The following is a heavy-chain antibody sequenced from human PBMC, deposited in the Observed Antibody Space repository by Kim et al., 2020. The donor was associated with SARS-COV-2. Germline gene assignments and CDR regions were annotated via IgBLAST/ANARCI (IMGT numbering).Heavy chain of an antibody. D-gene: IGHD2-2*01. CDR1: GFTFSSYA. J-gene: IGHJ4*01. CDR2: ISYDGSNK. Sequence: GGSLRLSCAASGFTFSSYAMHWVRQAPGKGLEWVAVISYDGSNKYYADSVKGRFTISRDNSKNTLYLQMNSLRAEDTAVYYCARVDCSSTSCFIFDYWG. V-gene: IGHV3-30-3*01. CDR3: ARVDCSSTSCFIFDY.